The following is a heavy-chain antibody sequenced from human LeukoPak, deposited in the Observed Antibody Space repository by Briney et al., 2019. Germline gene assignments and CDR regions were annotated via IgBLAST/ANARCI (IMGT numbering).Heavy chain of an antibody. Sequence: PSETLSLTCAVYGGSFSGYYWSWIRQPPGEGLEWIGEINHSGSTNYNPSLKSRVTISVDTSKNQFSLKLSSVTAADTAVYYCASTYYDFWSGYYGYRYFDYWGQGTLVTVSS. D-gene: IGHD3-3*01. J-gene: IGHJ4*02. CDR3: ASTYYDFWSGYYGYRYFDY. CDR1: GGSFSGYY. V-gene: IGHV4-34*01. CDR2: INHSGST.